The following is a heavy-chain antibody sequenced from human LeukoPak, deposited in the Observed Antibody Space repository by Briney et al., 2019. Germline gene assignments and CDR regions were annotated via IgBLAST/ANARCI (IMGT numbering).Heavy chain of an antibody. J-gene: IGHJ3*02. D-gene: IGHD3-10*01. CDR3: ARGGKNAFDS. CDR1: GXTLSTYT. CDR2: ISSTSTYI. Sequence: GGSLRLSCAASGXTLSTYTVNWVRQAPGKGLEWVSSISSTSTYIYYADSVKGRFTISRDNAETSLYLQMNSLRGEDAAVYYCARGGKNAFDSWGQGTMVTVSS. V-gene: IGHV3-21*01.